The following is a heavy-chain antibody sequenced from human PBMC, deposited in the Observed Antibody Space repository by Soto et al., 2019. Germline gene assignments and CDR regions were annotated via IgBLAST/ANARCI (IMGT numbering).Heavy chain of an antibody. CDR2: ISGSGGST. CDR1: GFTFSSYA. J-gene: IGHJ3*02. Sequence: SGGSLRLSCAASGFTFSSYAMSWVRQAPGKGLEWVSAISGSGGSTYYADSVKGRFTISRDNSKNTLYLQMNSLRAEDTAVYYCAKVQEYSSSGLSPDAFDIWGQGTMVTVSS. D-gene: IGHD6-6*01. V-gene: IGHV3-23*01. CDR3: AKVQEYSSSGLSPDAFDI.